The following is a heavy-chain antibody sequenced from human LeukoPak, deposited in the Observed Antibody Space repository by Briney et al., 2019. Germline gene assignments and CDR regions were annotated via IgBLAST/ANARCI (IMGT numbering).Heavy chain of an antibody. D-gene: IGHD6-19*01. CDR2: IKQDGSQK. CDR1: GFTFSNFW. Sequence: GGSLRLSCAASGFTFSNFWMTWVRQAPGKGLEWVAIIKQDGSQKYYVDPVKGRFTISRDNARNSLYLQTNSLRAEDTAVYWAVAGTTYWGQGTLVTVSS. CDR3: VAGTTY. J-gene: IGHJ4*02. V-gene: IGHV3-7*05.